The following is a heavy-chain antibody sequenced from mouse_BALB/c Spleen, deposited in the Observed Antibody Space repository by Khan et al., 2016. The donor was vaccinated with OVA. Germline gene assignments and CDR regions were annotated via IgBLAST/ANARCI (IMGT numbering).Heavy chain of an antibody. CDR3: VRSGYGGFSY. J-gene: IGHJ3*01. CDR2: INPYNGGT. V-gene: IGHV1S135*01. CDR1: GYSFTDYT. D-gene: IGHD1-2*01. Sequence: VHVKQSGPELVKPGASMKISCKASGYSFTDYTMNWVKQSHGKSLEWIGLINPYNGGTSDNQKFKGKATLTVDKSSSTVYMELLSLTSGDSAVYYCVRSGYGGFSYWGQGTLVTVSA.